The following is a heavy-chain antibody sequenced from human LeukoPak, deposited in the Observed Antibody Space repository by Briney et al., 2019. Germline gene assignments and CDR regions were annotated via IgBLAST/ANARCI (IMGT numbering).Heavy chain of an antibody. V-gene: IGHV3-23*01. D-gene: IGHD5-24*01. CDR1: GFTFSNYG. Sequence: GGSLRLSCAASGFTFSNYGMSWVRQAPGKGLEWVSDISGSGDFTYYADSVEGRFTISRDKFKKTLYLQMNSLRVEDTAVYYCAKDGARDGYDYPDHWGQGTLVTVSS. CDR2: ISGSGDFT. J-gene: IGHJ4*02. CDR3: AKDGARDGYDYPDH.